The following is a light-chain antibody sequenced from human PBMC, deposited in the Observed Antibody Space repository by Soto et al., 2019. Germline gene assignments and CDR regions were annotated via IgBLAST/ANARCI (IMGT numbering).Light chain of an antibody. CDR2: GAS. CDR3: QQYNNWPPWT. V-gene: IGKV3-15*01. J-gene: IGKJ1*01. Sequence: EVVMTQSPATLSVSPGERATLSCRASQSVSSNLAWYQQTPGQAPRLLIYGASTRATGIPARFSGSGSGTEFTLTIGSLQSEDFAVYYCQQYNNWPPWTFGQGTKVEIK. CDR1: QSVSSN.